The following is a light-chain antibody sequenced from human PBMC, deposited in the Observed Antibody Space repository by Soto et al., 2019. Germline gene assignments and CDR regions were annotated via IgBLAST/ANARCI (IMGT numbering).Light chain of an antibody. V-gene: IGKV3-15*01. CDR1: ENINNR. J-gene: IGKJ1*01. CDR2: GAS. Sequence: EVVMTQSPATLSVSPGERATLSCRASENINNRLAWYQQTPGQAPRLLIYGASTRATGIPDRFRGSGSGTEFTLTIGSLQSEDFVVYYCQQYSDWPPWTFGQGTKVEIK. CDR3: QQYSDWPPWT.